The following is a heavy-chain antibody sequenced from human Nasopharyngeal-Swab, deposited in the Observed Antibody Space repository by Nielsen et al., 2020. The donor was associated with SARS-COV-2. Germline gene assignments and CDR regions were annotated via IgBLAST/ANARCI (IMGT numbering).Heavy chain of an antibody. CDR2: ISSSGSTI. D-gene: IGHD3-10*01. J-gene: IGHJ4*02. CDR3: ASGKGYYYGSGTFDY. CDR1: GFTFSSYE. V-gene: IGHV3-48*03. Sequence: GESLKISCAASGFTFSSYEMNWVRQAPGKRLEWVSYISSSGSTIYYADSVKGRFTISRDNAKNSLYLQMNSLRAEDTAVYYCASGKGYYYGSGTFDYWGQGTLVTVSS.